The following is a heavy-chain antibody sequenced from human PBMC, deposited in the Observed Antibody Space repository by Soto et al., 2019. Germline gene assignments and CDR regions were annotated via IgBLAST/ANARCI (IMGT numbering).Heavy chain of an antibody. CDR2: VSYDGSDK. J-gene: IGHJ4*02. D-gene: IGHD3-10*01. CDR3: IRGPYYGSGTLDY. Sequence: QVQLVESGGGVVQPGRSLGLSCAASGFTCNTYGMHWVRQAPGKGLEWLAVVSYDGSDKYYADSVRGRFTISRDNSINTLFLPVDSLRPDDTAVYYCIRGPYYGSGTLDYWGQGTVVTVSS. CDR1: GFTCNTYG. V-gene: IGHV3-30*03.